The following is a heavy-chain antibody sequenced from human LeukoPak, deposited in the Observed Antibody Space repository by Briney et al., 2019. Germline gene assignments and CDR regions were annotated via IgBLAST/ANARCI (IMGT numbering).Heavy chain of an antibody. Sequence: GAALQISWQGSGSIFTSYWIGWGRQLPGKGLEWMGIIYPGDSDTRYSPSFQGQVTISADKSISTAYLQWSSLKASDTAMYYCARSGNVVPAAPLDYWGQGTLVTVSS. J-gene: IGHJ4*02. CDR2: IYPGDSDT. V-gene: IGHV5-51*01. D-gene: IGHD2-2*01. CDR1: GSIFTSYW. CDR3: ARSGNVVPAAPLDY.